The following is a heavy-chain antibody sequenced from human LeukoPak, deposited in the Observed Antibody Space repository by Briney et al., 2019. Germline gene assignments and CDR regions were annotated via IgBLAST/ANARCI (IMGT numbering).Heavy chain of an antibody. D-gene: IGHD6-19*01. J-gene: IGHJ1*01. V-gene: IGHV3-7*01. CDR1: GFTFSSYW. CDR2: IKQDGSEK. CDR3: ARDARIAVAGTTHFQH. Sequence: GGSLRLSCAASGFTFSSYWMSWGRHAPGKGLEWVAHIKQDGSEKYYVDSVKGRFTSSRDNAKNSLYLQMNSLRAEDTAVYYCARDARIAVAGTTHFQHWGQGTLVTVSS.